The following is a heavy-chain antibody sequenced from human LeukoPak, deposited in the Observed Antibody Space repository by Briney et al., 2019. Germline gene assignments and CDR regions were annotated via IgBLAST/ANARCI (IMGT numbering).Heavy chain of an antibody. CDR3: ARTITEPGCFDY. V-gene: IGHV4-34*01. J-gene: IGHJ4*02. CDR2: INHSGST. CDR1: GGSFSGYY. D-gene: IGHD1-14*01. Sequence: SETLSLTCAVYGGSFSGYYWSWIRQPPGEGLEWIGEINHSGSTNYNPSLKSRVTISVDTSKNQFSLKLSSVTAADTAVYYCARTITEPGCFDYWGQGTLVTVSS.